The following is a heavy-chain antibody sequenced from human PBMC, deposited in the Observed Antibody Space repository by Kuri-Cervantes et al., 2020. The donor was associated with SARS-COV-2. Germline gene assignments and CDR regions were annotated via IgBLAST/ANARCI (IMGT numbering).Heavy chain of an antibody. CDR2: ISYDGSKK. CDR1: GYTFSSYA. CDR3: TRDNGDCSSSTCYVGFDP. D-gene: IGHD2-2*01. V-gene: IGHV3-30-3*01. Sequence: LSLTCAASGYTFSSYAMHWIRQAPGKGLEWVAVISYDGSKKYYADSVKGRFTISRDNAKNSLYLQMNSLRAEDTAMYYCTRDNGDCSSSTCYVGFDPWGQGTLVTVSS. J-gene: IGHJ5*02.